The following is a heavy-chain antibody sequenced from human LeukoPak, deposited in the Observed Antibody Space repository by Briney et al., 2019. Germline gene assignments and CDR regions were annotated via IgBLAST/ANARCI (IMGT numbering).Heavy chain of an antibody. CDR2: IYSGGST. CDR1: GCTVSSNY. J-gene: IGHJ5*02. CDR3: ARGFDYLSPFDP. D-gene: IGHD3-9*01. Sequence: GGSLRLSCAASGCTVSSNYMSWVRQAPGKGLEWVSVIYSGGSTYYADSVKGRFTISRDNSKNTLYLQMNSLRAEDTAVYYCARGFDYLSPFDPWGQGTLVTVSS. V-gene: IGHV3-66*01.